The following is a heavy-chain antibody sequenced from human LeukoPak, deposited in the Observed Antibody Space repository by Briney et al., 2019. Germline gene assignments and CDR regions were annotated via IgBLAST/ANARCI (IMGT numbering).Heavy chain of an antibody. D-gene: IGHD2-2*01. J-gene: IGHJ4*02. CDR2: IIPIFGTA. Sequence: ASVKVSCKASGGTFRSYAISWVRQAPGQGLEWMGGIIPIFGTANYAQKFQGRVTITADESTSTAYMELSSLRSEDTAVYYCARELGSTRPNDYWGQGTLVTVSS. CDR3: ARELGSTRPNDY. CDR1: GGTFRSYA. V-gene: IGHV1-69*13.